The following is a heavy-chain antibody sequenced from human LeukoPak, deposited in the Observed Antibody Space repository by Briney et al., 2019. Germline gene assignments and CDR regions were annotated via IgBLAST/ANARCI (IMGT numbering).Heavy chain of an antibody. CDR1: GYTFTSYG. V-gene: IGHV1-18*01. Sequence: RASVKVSCKASGYTFTSYGISRVRQAPGQGLEWMGWISAYNGNTNYAQKLQGRVTMTTDTSTSTAYVELRSLRSDDTAVYYCARAEYCSSTSCYEMGDYYYGMDVWGQGTMVTVSS. CDR2: ISAYNGNT. J-gene: IGHJ6*02. CDR3: ARAEYCSSTSCYEMGDYYYGMDV. D-gene: IGHD2-2*01.